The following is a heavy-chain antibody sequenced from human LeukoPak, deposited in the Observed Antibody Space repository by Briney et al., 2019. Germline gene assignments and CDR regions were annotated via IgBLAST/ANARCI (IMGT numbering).Heavy chain of an antibody. D-gene: IGHD1-26*01. CDR3: ARRGGSHPFLDY. V-gene: IGHV3-72*01. J-gene: IGHJ4*02. CDR1: GFTFSDHY. Sequence: GGSLRLSCAASGFTFSDHYMDCVRPAPGKGLEWIGRIKNRANIYTTQYASSLEGRFPLSRADSETSLYLQMNSMNTDDTAVYYCARRGGSHPFLDYWGQGTLVTVSS. CDR2: IKNRANIYTT.